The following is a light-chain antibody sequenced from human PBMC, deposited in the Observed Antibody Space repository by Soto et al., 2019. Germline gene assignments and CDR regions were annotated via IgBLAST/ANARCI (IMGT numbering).Light chain of an antibody. CDR2: QVT. CDR3: LSYTSSGTVV. CDR1: SSDVGDYNY. J-gene: IGLJ2*01. V-gene: IGLV2-14*01. Sequence: QSALTQPASVSGSPGQSLTISCTGTSSDVGDYNYVSWYQQHPGKPPKLVIYQVTNRPSGVSNRFSGSKSGSTASLTISGLQAEDEADYYCLSYTSSGTVVFGGGTKLTVL.